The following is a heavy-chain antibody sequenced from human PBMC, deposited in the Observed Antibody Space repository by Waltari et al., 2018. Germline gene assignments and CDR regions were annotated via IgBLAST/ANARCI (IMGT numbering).Heavy chain of an antibody. D-gene: IGHD2-2*03. V-gene: IGHV3-74*01. CDR2: VNSDGSRR. J-gene: IGHJ5*02. CDR1: GFTFSPYW. CDR3: GTLEAVGS. Sequence: EVQVVESGGGLVQPGGSLRPSCTAPGFTFSPYWMHWVRQVPGKGLVWVSGVNSDGSRRNYADPVRGRFTISRDNARNTVHLQMNSLRAEDTAVYYCGTLEAVGSWGQGTLVTVSS.